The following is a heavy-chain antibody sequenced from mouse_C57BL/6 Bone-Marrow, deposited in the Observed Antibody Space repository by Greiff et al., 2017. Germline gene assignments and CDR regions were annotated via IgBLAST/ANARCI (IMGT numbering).Heavy chain of an antibody. CDR2: ISSGSSTI. CDR3: ARDYYVHYYAMDY. CDR1: GFTFSDYG. D-gene: IGHD1-1*01. V-gene: IGHV5-17*01. J-gene: IGHJ4*01. Sequence: DVKLVESGGGLVKPGGSLKLSCAASGFTFSDYGMHWVRQAPEKGLEWVAYISSGSSTIYYADTVKGRFTISRDKTKNTLFLQMTSLRSEDTAMYYCARDYYVHYYAMDYWGQGTSVTVSS.